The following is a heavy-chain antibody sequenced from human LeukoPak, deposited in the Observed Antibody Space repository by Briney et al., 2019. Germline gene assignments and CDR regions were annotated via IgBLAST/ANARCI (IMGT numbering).Heavy chain of an antibody. CDR2: INTDTGTP. CDR1: GYTFTSYA. D-gene: IGHD3-22*01. CDR3: ARAPYDSSGYYVY. Sequence: ASVKVSCKASGYTFTSYAMNWLRQAPGQGLEWMGWINTDTGTPTYAQDFTGRFVFSLDTSVNTAYLQIDSLKAEDTAVYYCARAPYDSSGYYVYWGQGTLVTVSS. J-gene: IGHJ4*02. V-gene: IGHV7-4-1*01.